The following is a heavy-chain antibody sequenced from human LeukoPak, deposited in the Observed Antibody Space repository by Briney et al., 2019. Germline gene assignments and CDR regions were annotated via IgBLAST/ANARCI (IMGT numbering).Heavy chain of an antibody. D-gene: IGHD6-19*01. J-gene: IGHJ4*02. CDR1: GYTFTGYY. CDR3: ARYSSGRYYFDY. CDR2: INPNSGGT. V-gene: IGHV1-2*02. Sequence: ASVKVSCKASGYTFTGYYMHWVRQAPGQGLEWMGWINPNSGGTNYAQKFQGRVTMTRDTSISTAYMELSRLRSDDTAVYYCARYSSGRYYFDYWGQGTLVTVSS.